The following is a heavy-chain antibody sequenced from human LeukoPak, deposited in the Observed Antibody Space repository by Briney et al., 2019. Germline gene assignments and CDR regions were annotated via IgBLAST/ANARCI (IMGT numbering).Heavy chain of an antibody. Sequence: GGSLRLSCAASGFTFSSYDMHWVRHATGKGLEWVSAIGTAGDTYYPGSVKGRFTISRDNAKNTLYLQMNSLRAEDTAVYYCAKYSYGFLDVWGKGTTVTVSS. CDR3: AKYSYGFLDV. J-gene: IGHJ6*04. CDR2: IGTAGDT. CDR1: GFTFSSYD. D-gene: IGHD5-18*01. V-gene: IGHV3-13*01.